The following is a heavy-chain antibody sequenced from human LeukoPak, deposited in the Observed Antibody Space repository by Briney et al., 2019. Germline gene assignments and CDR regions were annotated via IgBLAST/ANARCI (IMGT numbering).Heavy chain of an antibody. CDR1: GFTFSNFA. V-gene: IGHV3-30-3*01. CDR2: ISYDGNSE. Sequence: GRSLRLSCAASGFTFSNFAMYWVRQAPGKELEWVAVISYDGNSEYYADSVKGRFTISRDNSKNTLFLQMNSLRDEDMAVYYCARITSFYYFDYWGQGTLVTVSS. J-gene: IGHJ4*02. D-gene: IGHD1-20*01. CDR3: ARITSFYYFDY.